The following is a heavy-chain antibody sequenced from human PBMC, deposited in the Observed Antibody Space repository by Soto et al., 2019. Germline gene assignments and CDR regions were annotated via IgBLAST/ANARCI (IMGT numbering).Heavy chain of an antibody. CDR3: ARDLYSSSWYVRAFDM. Sequence: ASVKVSCKASEYTFTTYPLHWGRQAPEQGLEWMGIINPTSSTTSDAQKFQGRVTMTRDMSTSTVYMELSSLRSEDTAVYYCARDLYSSSWYVRAFDMWGQGTMVTVSS. CDR1: EYTFTTYP. J-gene: IGHJ3*02. CDR2: INPTSSTT. V-gene: IGHV1-46*03. D-gene: IGHD6-13*01.